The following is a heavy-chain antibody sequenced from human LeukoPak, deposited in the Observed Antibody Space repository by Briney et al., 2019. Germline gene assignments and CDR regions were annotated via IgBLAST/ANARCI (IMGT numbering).Heavy chain of an antibody. CDR3: ARDQGYGMDV. CDR1: GFTFSSYS. Sequence: PGGSLRLSCAASGFTFSSYSMNWVRQAPGKGLEWVSYISSSSSTIYYADSVKGRFTISRDNAKNSLYLQMNSLRAEDTAVYYCARDQGYGMDVWGQGTTVTVSS. CDR2: ISSSSSTI. V-gene: IGHV3-48*01. J-gene: IGHJ6*02.